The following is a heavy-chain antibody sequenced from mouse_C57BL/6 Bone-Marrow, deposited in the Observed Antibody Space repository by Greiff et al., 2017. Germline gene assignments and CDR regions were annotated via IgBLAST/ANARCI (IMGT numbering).Heavy chain of an antibody. CDR2: IYPGSGNT. J-gene: IGHJ3*01. Sequence: VQLQQSGAELVRPGASVKLSCKASGYTFTDYYINWVKQRPGQGLEWIARIYPGSGNTYSNEKFKGKATLTADKSSSTAYMQLSSLTSEDSAVYFCARGWLFAYWGQGTLVTVSA. CDR3: ARGWLFAY. V-gene: IGHV1-76*01. CDR1: GYTFTDYY. D-gene: IGHD2-3*01.